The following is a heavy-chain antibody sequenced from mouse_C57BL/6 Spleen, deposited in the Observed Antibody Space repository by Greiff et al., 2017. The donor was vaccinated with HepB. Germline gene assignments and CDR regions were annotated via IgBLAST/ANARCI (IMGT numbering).Heavy chain of an antibody. J-gene: IGHJ1*03. CDR2: IDPNSGGT. V-gene: IGHV1-72*01. Sequence: QVQLQQPGAELVKPGASVKLSCKASGSTFTSYWTHWVKQRPGRGLEGIGRIDPNSGGTKYNEKFKSKATLTVDKPSSTAYMQLSSLTSEDSAVYYCARRGYDGYFDVWGTGTTVTFS. D-gene: IGHD2-2*01. CDR1: GSTFTSYW. CDR3: ARRGYDGYFDV.